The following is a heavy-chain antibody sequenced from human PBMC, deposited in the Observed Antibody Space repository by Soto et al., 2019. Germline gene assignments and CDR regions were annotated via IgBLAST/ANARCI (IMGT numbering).Heavy chain of an antibody. V-gene: IGHV3-23*01. CDR2: ITGSGSIT. CDR3: AKVFTGAFDI. Sequence: GGSLRLSCAASGFTFSRYAMSWVRQAPGRGLEWVSGITGSGSITYYAASVKGRFTISRDNAKNSLHLQMNSLRAEDTALYYCAKVFTGAFDIWGQGTMVTVSS. CDR1: GFTFSRYA. J-gene: IGHJ3*02.